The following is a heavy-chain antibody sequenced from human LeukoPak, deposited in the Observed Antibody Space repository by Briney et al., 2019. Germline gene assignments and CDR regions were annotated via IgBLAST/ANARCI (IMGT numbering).Heavy chain of an antibody. V-gene: IGHV1-69*04. D-gene: IGHD3-22*01. J-gene: IGHJ6*02. CDR3: AREGDYYDSSGFYGMDV. CDR2: IIPIFGIA. CDR1: GGTFSSYA. Sequence: ASVKVSCKASGGTFSSYAISWVRQAPGQGLEWMGRIIPIFGIANYAQKFQGRVTITADKSTSTAYMELSSLRSEDTAVYYCAREGDYYDSSGFYGMDVWGQGTTVTVSS.